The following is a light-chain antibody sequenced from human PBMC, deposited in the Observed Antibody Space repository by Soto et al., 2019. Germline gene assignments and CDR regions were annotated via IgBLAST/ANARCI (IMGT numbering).Light chain of an antibody. J-gene: IGKJ4*01. CDR2: AAS. V-gene: IGKV1-12*01. Sequence: DIQMTQSPSSVSASVGDRVTITCRASQDISNWLAWYQQRPGKAPNLLIYAASSLQTGVPSRFSGGGFGTDLPLTIRSLQREDVAAYDCQQTKSYALAFGGGTKVEIK. CDR1: QDISNW. CDR3: QQTKSYALA.